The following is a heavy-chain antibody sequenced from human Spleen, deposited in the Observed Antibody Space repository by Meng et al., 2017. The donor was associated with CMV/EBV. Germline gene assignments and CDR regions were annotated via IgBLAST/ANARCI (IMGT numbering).Heavy chain of an antibody. J-gene: IGHJ4*02. D-gene: IGHD2-21*02. Sequence: QVQLQESGPGLAKPSGTLSLTCAAPGGAISSSNLGTWVRQVPGKGLEWSGEIYHSGSTNYNPSLKSRVTISVDKFKNQFSLKLGSVTAADTAVYYCARIERRRILKYCGSDCSTTDYWGQGTLVTVSS. V-gene: IGHV4-4*02. CDR2: IYHSGST. CDR1: GGAISSSNL. CDR3: ARIERRRILKYCGSDCSTTDY.